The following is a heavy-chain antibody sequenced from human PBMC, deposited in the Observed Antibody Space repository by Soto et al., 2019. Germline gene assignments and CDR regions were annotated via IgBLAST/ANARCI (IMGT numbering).Heavy chain of an antibody. Sequence: EEQLVETGGGLIQPGGSLRLSCAASGFTVSINYMSWVRQAPGKGLAWVSVIYSGGDTYYADSVKGRFTISRDNPKNMVYLQMNSLRPEDTAVYYCARPAPYYGMDVWGQGTTVTVSS. CDR3: ARPAPYYGMDV. V-gene: IGHV3-53*02. J-gene: IGHJ6*02. CDR1: GFTVSINY. CDR2: IYSGGDT.